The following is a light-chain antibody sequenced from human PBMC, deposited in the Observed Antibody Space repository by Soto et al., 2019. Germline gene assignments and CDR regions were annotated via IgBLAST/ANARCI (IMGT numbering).Light chain of an antibody. CDR3: QQSHSTPYT. CDR1: HIIDTY. J-gene: IGKJ2*01. Sequence: DIQMTQSPSSLSSYFGDRVTLTCRSSHIIDTYLYWYQQKPGTAPKLLMYAASTLHSGVPSRFSGSGSGTDFTLTISSLQREDFATYFCQQSHSTPYTFGQGTKLEI. V-gene: IGKV1-39*01. CDR2: AAS.